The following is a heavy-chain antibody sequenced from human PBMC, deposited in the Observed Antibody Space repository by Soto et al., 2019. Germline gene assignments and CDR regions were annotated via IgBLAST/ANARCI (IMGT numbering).Heavy chain of an antibody. CDR1: GFTFNSYA. Sequence: QLVESGGGVVQPGRSLRLSCTASGFTFNSYAMHWVRQAPGKGLEWVAVIWYDGSNKYYADSVKGRFTISRDNSKNTLFLQTNSLRAEDMAVYYCARSGTLTGYPFDYWGQGTLVTVSS. CDR3: ARSGTLTGYPFDY. V-gene: IGHV3-33*01. J-gene: IGHJ4*02. CDR2: IWYDGSNK. D-gene: IGHD1-1*01.